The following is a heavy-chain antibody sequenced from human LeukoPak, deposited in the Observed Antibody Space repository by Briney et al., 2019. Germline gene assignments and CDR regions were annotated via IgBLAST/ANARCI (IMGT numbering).Heavy chain of an antibody. CDR2: ISAYNGNT. V-gene: IGHV1-18*01. CDR3: ARRLPGPVRIDAFDI. Sequence: ASVKVSCKASGYTFTSYGISWVRQAPGQGLEWMGWISAYNGNTNYAQKLQGRVTMTTDTSTSTAYMELRSLRSDDTAVYYCARRLPGPVRIDAFDIWGQGTMVTVSS. CDR1: GYTFTSYG. D-gene: IGHD5-12*01. J-gene: IGHJ3*02.